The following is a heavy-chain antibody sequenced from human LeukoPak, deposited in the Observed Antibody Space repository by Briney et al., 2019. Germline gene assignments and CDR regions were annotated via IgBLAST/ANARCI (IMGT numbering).Heavy chain of an antibody. V-gene: IGHV3-23*01. CDR1: GVTLSSFA. CDR3: AKSCNSGNCYYNY. CDR2: ISGSGSST. Sequence: GGSLRLSCAASGVTLSSFAMSWARQAPGKGLEWVSGISGSGSSTYYADSVKGRFTISRDNSENTLSLQMNSLRADDTAIYYCAKSCNSGNCYYNYWGQGTLVTVSS. D-gene: IGHD2/OR15-2a*01. J-gene: IGHJ4*02.